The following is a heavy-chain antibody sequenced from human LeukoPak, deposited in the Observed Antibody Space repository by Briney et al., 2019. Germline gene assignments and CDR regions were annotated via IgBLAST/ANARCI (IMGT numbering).Heavy chain of an antibody. J-gene: IGHJ3*02. Sequence: ASVKVSCKASGYTFTSYYMHWVRQAPGQGLEWMGIINPSGGSTSYAQKFQGRVTMTRDMSTSTVYMELSSLRSEDTAVYYCARDDSSGYYQDAFDIWGQWTMVTVSS. D-gene: IGHD3-22*01. CDR1: GYTFTSYY. CDR2: INPSGGST. V-gene: IGHV1-46*01. CDR3: ARDDSSGYYQDAFDI.